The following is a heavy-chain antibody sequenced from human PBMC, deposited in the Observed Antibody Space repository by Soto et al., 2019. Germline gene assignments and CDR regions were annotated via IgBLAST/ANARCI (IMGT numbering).Heavy chain of an antibody. D-gene: IGHD3-10*01. CDR3: AARTYYYGSGSYPLDY. J-gene: IGHJ4*02. CDR1: GGTFSSYA. V-gene: IGHV1-69*05. CDR2: IIPIFGTA. Sequence: QVQLVQSGAEVKKPGSSVKVSCKASGGTFSSYAISWVRQAPGQGLEWMGGIIPIFGTANYAQKFQGRVTITPAETTTXAYMELSSLRSEDTAVYYCAARTYYYGSGSYPLDYWGQGTLVTVSS.